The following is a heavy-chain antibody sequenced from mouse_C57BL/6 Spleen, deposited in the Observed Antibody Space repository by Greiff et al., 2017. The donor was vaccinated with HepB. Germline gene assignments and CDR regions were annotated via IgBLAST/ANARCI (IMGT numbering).Heavy chain of an antibody. CDR2: ISSGSSTI. V-gene: IGHV5-17*01. CDR3: ARATTTTVVATNFDV. J-gene: IGHJ1*03. D-gene: IGHD1-1*01. CDR1: GFTFSDYG. Sequence: EVMLVESGGGLVKPGGSLKLSCAASGFTFSDYGMHWVRQAPEKGLEWVAYISSGSSTIYYADTVKGRFTISRDNAKNTLFLQMTSLRSEDTAMYYCARATTTTVVATNFDVWGTGTTVTVSS.